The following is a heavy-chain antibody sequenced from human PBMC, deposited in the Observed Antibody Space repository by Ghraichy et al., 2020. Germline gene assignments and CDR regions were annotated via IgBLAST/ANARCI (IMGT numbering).Heavy chain of an antibody. CDR3: ARGGGYCSSTSCYDY. J-gene: IGHJ4*02. D-gene: IGHD2-2*01. CDR2: IYHSGDT. CDR1: GGSFSDYY. V-gene: IGHV4-34*01. Sequence: ESLNISCAVQGGSFSDYYWSWIRQPPGKGLEWIGEIYHSGDTKYNASLKSRVTISLDTSKNQFSLNLNSLTAADTAVYYCARGGGYCSSTSCYDYWGQGALITVSS.